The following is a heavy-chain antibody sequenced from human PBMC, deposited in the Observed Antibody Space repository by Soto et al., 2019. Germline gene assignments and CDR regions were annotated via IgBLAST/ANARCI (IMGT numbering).Heavy chain of an antibody. CDR3: VRGGLSGGFSNYGS. J-gene: IGHJ5*02. V-gene: IGHV3-74*01. CDR1: GFSFNDYW. CDR2: IHMDGRTT. D-gene: IGHD1-26*01. Sequence: GWSLSLSFAASGFSFNDYWMHLVRQAPGQGLLWVSRIHMDGRTTTYADSVKGRFTISRDNANNMMYLQMNSLRVEDTAVYYCVRGGLSGGFSNYGSWGQGALVTVSS.